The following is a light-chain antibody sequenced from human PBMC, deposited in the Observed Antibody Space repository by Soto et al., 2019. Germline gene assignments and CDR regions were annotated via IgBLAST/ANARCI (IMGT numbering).Light chain of an antibody. J-gene: IGKJ4*01. CDR2: DAS. Sequence: EIVLIQSPATLSLSPGERATLSRRASQSVSSYLAWYQQKPGQAPRLLIYDASNRATGIPARFSGSGSGTDFTLTISSLEPEDFAVYYCQQRSNWPLTFGGGTKVDIK. CDR1: QSVSSY. CDR3: QQRSNWPLT. V-gene: IGKV3-11*01.